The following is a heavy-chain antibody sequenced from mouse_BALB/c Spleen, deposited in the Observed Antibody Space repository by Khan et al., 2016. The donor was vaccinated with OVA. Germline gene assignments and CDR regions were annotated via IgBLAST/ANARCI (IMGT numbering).Heavy chain of an antibody. J-gene: IGHJ3*01. CDR3: TSLAYYYVSEGFAY. V-gene: IGHV5-6*01. D-gene: IGHD1-1*01. CDR2: VSTGGSYT. CDR1: GFTFSTYG. Sequence: EVELVESGGDLVKPGGSLKLSCAASGFTFSTYGMSWVRQAPDKRLEWVATVSTGGSYTYYPDSVKGRFTISRHNAKNTLYLQMSGLRSEDTAMFYGTSLAYYYVSEGFAYWGQGTLVTVSA.